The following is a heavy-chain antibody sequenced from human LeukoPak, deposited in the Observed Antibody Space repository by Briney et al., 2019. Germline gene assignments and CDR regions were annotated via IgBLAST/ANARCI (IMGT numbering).Heavy chain of an antibody. CDR2: IYYSGST. J-gene: IGHJ4*02. D-gene: IGHD6-13*01. CDR1: GGSISSYY. V-gene: IGHV4-59*12. Sequence: SETLSLTCTVSGGSISSYYWSWIRQPPGKGLEWIGYIYYSGSTNYNPSLKSRVTISVDMSKNQFSLKVNSLTTADTAVYYCAREGRGQQLTPIDYWGPGALVTVSS. CDR3: AREGRGQQLTPIDY.